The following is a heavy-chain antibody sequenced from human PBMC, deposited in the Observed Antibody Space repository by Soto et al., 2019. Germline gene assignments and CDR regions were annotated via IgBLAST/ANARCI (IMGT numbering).Heavy chain of an antibody. CDR3: TIRTVDKEMVIEC. CDR1: GFTFSSYG. D-gene: IGHD5-18*01. J-gene: IGHJ4*02. CDR2: ISYDGRNK. V-gene: IGHV3-30*03. Sequence: QVQLVESGGGVVQPGRSLRLSCAASGFTFSSYGMHWVRQAPGKGLEWVAVISYDGRNKFYADSVKGRFTISRDNSKNSLFLHMNRLRAEDTGVYYCTIRTVDKEMVIECWGQGTLVTVSS.